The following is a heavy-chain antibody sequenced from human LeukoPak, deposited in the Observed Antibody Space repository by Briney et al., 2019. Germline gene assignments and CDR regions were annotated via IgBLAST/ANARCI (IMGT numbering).Heavy chain of an antibody. Sequence: ASVKVSCKASGYTFTSYYMHWVRQAPGQGLEWMGIINPSGGSTSYAQKFQGRVTMTTDTSTSTAYMELRSLRSDDTAVYYCARDAITGTTRFDYWGQGTLVTVSS. CDR1: GYTFTSYY. J-gene: IGHJ4*02. CDR3: ARDAITGTTRFDY. CDR2: INPSGGST. D-gene: IGHD1-7*01. V-gene: IGHV1-46*01.